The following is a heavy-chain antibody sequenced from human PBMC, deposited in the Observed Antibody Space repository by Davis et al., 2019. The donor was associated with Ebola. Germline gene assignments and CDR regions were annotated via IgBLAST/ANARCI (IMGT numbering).Heavy chain of an antibody. V-gene: IGHV3-30*03. J-gene: IGHJ5*02. CDR3: AGDSWLTGTGSGFDP. Sequence: GESLKISCAASGFTFSSYWMHWVRQAPGKGLEWVAVISYDGSNKYYADSVKGRFTISRDNAKDSLYLQMDSLRDEDTAVYYCAGDSWLTGTGSGFDPWGQGTLVTVSS. D-gene: IGHD1-7*01. CDR1: GFTFSSYW. CDR2: ISYDGSNK.